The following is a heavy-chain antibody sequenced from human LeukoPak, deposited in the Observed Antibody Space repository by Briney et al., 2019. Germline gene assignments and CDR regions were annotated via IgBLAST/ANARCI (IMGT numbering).Heavy chain of an antibody. CDR1: GFTFSSFA. CDR3: AKLVGSTYY. CDR2: IGGSGGST. V-gene: IGHV3-23*01. J-gene: IGHJ4*02. D-gene: IGHD1-26*01. Sequence: GGSLRLSCAASGFTFSSFAMNWARQAPGKGLEWVSYIGGSGGSTYYADSVKGRFTISRDNSKNALYLQMNSLRAEDTATYYCAKLVGSTYYWGQGTLVTVSS.